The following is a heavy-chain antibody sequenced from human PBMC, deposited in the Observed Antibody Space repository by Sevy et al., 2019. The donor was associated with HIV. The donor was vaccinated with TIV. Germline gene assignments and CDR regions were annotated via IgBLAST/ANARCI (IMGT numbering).Heavy chain of an antibody. CDR1: GGTFSRYA. V-gene: IGHV1-69*13. J-gene: IGHJ3*02. Sequence: ASVKVSCKASGGTFSRYAISWVRQASGQGLEWMGGIIPIFGTANYAQKFQGRVTITADESTSTAYMELSSLRSEDTAVYYCARDPGPGDPFDIWGQGTMVTISS. CDR2: IIPIFGTA. CDR3: ARDPGPGDPFDI. D-gene: IGHD7-27*01.